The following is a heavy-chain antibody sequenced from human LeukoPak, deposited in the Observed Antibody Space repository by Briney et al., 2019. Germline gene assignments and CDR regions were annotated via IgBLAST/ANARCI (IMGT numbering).Heavy chain of an antibody. Sequence: GGSLRLSCTASEFNVTRNYITWVHQAPGKGLEWLSVIYSGGSTYYADSVKGRFIISRDNSKNTLYLQMNSLRVEDTAVYYCATERPVYWGQGTLVTVSS. CDR1: EFNVTRNY. D-gene: IGHD2-2*01. CDR2: IYSGGST. J-gene: IGHJ4*02. V-gene: IGHV3-66*01. CDR3: ATERPVY.